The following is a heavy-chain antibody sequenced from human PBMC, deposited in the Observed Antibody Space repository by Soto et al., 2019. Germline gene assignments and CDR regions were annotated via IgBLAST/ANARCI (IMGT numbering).Heavy chain of an antibody. D-gene: IGHD3-10*01. CDR2: VSAGGDMT. J-gene: IGHJ6*02. CDR1: GFTFSSYA. CDR3: ARGDRGGSGSPASYYYSGLDV. V-gene: IGHV3-23*01. Sequence: VQVLESGGDLVQPGGSLRLSCAASGFTFSSYAMSWVRQAPGKGLEWVSSVSAGGDMTYYSDSVKGRFTISRDNSNTALFLQINSLRIEATAFYYCARGDRGGSGSPASYYYSGLDVWGQGTTVPVS.